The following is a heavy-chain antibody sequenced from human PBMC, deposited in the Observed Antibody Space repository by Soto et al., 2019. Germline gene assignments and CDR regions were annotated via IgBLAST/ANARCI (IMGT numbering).Heavy chain of an antibody. D-gene: IGHD1-26*01. CDR2: ISAHNGNK. CDR3: ARGLLAYFGMDA. CDR1: GYSFTNYD. J-gene: IGHJ6*02. V-gene: IGHV1-18*01. Sequence: QLVQSGAEVKKPGASVKVSCKASGYSFTNYDISWVRQAPGQGLEWMAWISAHNGNKHYAEKFQGRVSTTTDTSTSTASMEVRTLKTDATAVDYCARGLLAYFGMDAWGQGTTVTVS.